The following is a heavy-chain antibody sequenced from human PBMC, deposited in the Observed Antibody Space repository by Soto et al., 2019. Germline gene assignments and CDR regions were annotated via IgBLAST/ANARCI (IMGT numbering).Heavy chain of an antibody. J-gene: IGHJ5*02. CDR2: IFYSGGT. V-gene: IGHV4-39*01. CDR3: ARQASGYYYGWFDP. D-gene: IGHD3-22*01. Sequence: ETLSLTCTVSGGSILDSTYYWAWIRQSPGKGLEWIGTIFYSGGTFYTPSLKSRVTMSVDTSNNQFSLKLSSVTAADTVVYYCARQASGYYYGWFDPWGKGTLVTVSS. CDR1: GGSILDSTYY.